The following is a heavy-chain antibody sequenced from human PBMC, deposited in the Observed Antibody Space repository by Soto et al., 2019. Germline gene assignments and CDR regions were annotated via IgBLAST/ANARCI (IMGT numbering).Heavy chain of an antibody. CDR2: IVVGSGNT. Sequence: SVKVSCKASGFTFTSSAMQWVRQARGQRLEWIGWIVVGSGNTNYAQKFQERVTITRDMSTSTAYMELSSLRSEDTAVYYCAADWGLLHYDFWSGYYTGLQEYSGKRSPKPGTYYMDVWGKGTTVTVSS. V-gene: IGHV1-58*02. CDR1: GFTFTSSA. CDR3: AADWGLLHYDFWSGYYTGLQEYSGKRSPKPGTYYMDV. D-gene: IGHD3-3*01. J-gene: IGHJ6*03.